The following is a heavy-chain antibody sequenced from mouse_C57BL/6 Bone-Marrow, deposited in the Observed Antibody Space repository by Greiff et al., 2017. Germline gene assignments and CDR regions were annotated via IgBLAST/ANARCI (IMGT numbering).Heavy chain of an antibody. Sequence: EVKLVESGGGLVQPGGSLKLSCAASGFTFSDYYMYWVRQTPEKRLECVAYISNGGGSTYYPDTVKGRFTISRDNAKNTLYLQMSRLKSEDTAMXYCARHEGSGDYWGQGTSVTVSS. J-gene: IGHJ4*01. V-gene: IGHV5-12*01. CDR3: ARHEGSGDY. CDR1: GFTFSDYY. CDR2: ISNGGGST.